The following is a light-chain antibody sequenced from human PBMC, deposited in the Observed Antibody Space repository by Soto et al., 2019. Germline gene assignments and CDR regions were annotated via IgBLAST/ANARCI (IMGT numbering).Light chain of an antibody. CDR1: QTVSST. V-gene: IGKV3-15*01. CDR3: QQYNNWPRT. Sequence: EIVMTQSPATLSVSPGERATLSCRASQTVSSTLAWYQQKPGQAPRLLIYGASTRATGIPARFSGSGSGTEFTLTISSLQSDDLAVYYCQQYNNWPRTFGQGTKVDI. J-gene: IGKJ1*01. CDR2: GAS.